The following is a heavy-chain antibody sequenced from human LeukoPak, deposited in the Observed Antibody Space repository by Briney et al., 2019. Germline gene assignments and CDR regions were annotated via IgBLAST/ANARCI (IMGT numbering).Heavy chain of an antibody. J-gene: IGHJ6*03. Sequence: VASVKVSCKASGYTFTSYGISWVRQAPGQGLEWMGWISAYNGNTNYAQEFQDRVIMTTDTSTSTAYMELRSLRSDDTAVYYCAREGGIARPPYLYYYKDVWGKGTTVTVSS. CDR3: AREGGIARPPYLYYYKDV. D-gene: IGHD6-6*01. CDR1: GYTFTSYG. CDR2: ISAYNGNT. V-gene: IGHV1-18*01.